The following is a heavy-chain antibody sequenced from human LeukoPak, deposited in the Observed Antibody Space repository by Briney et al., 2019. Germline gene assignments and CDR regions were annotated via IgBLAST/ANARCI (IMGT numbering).Heavy chain of an antibody. V-gene: IGHV4-34*01. CDR2: INHSGST. CDR3: ARRGEQVYPNWFDP. J-gene: IGHJ5*02. Sequence: PSETLSLTCAVYGESFSGYYWSWIRRPPGKGLEWIGEINHSGSTNCNPSLKSRVTISVDPSKNQFSLKLTSLTAADTAVYYCARRGEQVYPNWFDPWGQGTMVTVSS. D-gene: IGHD1-26*01. CDR1: GESFSGYY.